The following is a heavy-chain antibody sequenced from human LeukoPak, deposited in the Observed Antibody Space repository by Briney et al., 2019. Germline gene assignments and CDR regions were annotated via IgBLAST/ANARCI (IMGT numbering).Heavy chain of an antibody. J-gene: IGHJ4*02. CDR2: IDHSGST. Sequence: GSLRLSCVVSGFTFNRCWMNWIRQPPGKGLEWIGEIDHSGSTNYNPSLKSRVTISVDTSKNQFSLNLSSVTAADTAVYFCARGVRIAVAAPHLNYWGQGTLVTVSS. CDR1: GFTFNRCW. CDR3: ARGVRIAVAAPHLNY. D-gene: IGHD6-19*01. V-gene: IGHV4-34*01.